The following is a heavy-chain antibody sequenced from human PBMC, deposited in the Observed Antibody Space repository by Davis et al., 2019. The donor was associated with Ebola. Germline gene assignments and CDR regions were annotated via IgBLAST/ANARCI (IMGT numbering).Heavy chain of an antibody. CDR3: ASSSIAARPGYYYGMDV. CDR2: MNPNSGNT. Sequence: ASVKVSCKASGYTFTSYDINWVRQATGQGLEWMGWMNPNSGNTGYAQKFQGRVTMTRNTSISTAYMELSSLRSEDTAVYYCASSSIAARPGYYYGMDVWGQGTTVTVSS. CDR1: GYTFTSYD. V-gene: IGHV1-8*01. J-gene: IGHJ6*02. D-gene: IGHD6-6*01.